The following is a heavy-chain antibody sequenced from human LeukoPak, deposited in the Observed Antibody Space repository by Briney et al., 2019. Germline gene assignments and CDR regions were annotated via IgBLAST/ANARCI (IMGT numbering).Heavy chain of an antibody. Sequence: GSVKVSCKASGYTFTSYDINWVRQATGQGLEWMGWMNPNSGNTGYAQKFQGRVTMTRNTSISTAYMELSSLRSEDTAVYYCARAIYDSSGYYFYYYGMDVWGQGTTVTVPS. J-gene: IGHJ6*02. V-gene: IGHV1-8*01. CDR3: ARAIYDSSGYYFYYYGMDV. CDR2: MNPNSGNT. CDR1: GYTFTSYD. D-gene: IGHD3-22*01.